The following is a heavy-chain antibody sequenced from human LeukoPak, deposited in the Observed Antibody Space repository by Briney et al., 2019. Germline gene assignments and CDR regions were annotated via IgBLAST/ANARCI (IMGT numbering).Heavy chain of an antibody. J-gene: IGHJ4*02. V-gene: IGHV3-30-3*01. CDR3: ARGWASGYGH. CDR1: GFTFSSYA. D-gene: IGHD5-12*01. CDR2: ISYDGSNK. Sequence: GGSLRLSCAASGFTFSSYAMHWVRQAPGKGLEWVAVISYDGSNKYYADSVKGRFTISRDNSKNTLYLQMNSLRAEDTAVYYCARGWASGYGHWGQGTLVTVSS.